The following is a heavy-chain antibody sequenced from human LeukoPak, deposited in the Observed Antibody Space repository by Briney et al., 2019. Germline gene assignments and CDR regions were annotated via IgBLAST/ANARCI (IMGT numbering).Heavy chain of an antibody. CDR1: GGSIGTYY. CDR3: ARHIGGGIEDMDV. D-gene: IGHD3-16*02. CDR2: IYVTGT. Sequence: SETLSLTCTVSGGSIGTYYWSWVRQSPGTGPEWIGYIYVTGTRYNPYLQSRVTISVDRSRNQFFLKMTSVTAADTAVYYCARHIGGGIEDMDVWGRGTKVIVSS. V-gene: IGHV4-59*08. J-gene: IGHJ6*03.